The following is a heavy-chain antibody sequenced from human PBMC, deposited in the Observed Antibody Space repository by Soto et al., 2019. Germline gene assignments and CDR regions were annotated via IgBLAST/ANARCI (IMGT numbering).Heavy chain of an antibody. CDR3: ARDHITHYDNINGSLSYLDS. Sequence: SETLSLTCTVSGGSISNGGHYWSWIRQHPGKGLEWIGDIYYSGSTFYNPSLKGRATISIDTSKNQFSLKLTSVTAADTAVYFCARDHITHYDNINGSLSYLDSWGQGILVTVSS. CDR1: GGSISNGGHY. J-gene: IGHJ5*01. V-gene: IGHV4-31*03. CDR2: IYYSGST. D-gene: IGHD2-8*01.